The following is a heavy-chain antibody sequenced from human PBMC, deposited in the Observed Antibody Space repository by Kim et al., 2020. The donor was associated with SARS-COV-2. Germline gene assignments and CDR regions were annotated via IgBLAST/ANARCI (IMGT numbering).Heavy chain of an antibody. CDR3: ARESQLLWFREGFDY. CDR2: INTNTGNP. J-gene: IGHJ4*02. D-gene: IGHD3-10*01. Sequence: ASVKVSCKASGYTFTSYAMNWVRQAPGQGLEWMGWINTNTGNPTYAQGFTGRFVFSLDTSVSTAYLQISSLKAEDTAVYYCARESQLLWFREGFDYWGQGTLVTVSS. CDR1: GYTFTSYA. V-gene: IGHV7-4-1*02.